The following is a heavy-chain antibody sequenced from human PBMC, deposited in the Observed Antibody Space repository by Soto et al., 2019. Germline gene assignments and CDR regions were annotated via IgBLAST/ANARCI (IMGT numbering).Heavy chain of an antibody. Sequence: QVQLQESGPGLVKPSETLSLTCSVSGGSISNYYWSWVRQSPGKGLEWIGYIYYSGSTNYNPSLKRRLTISVDTSKNQFPLMLSSVTAADTAVYYCARHRPGPYDYWGQGTLVTVSS. CDR2: IYYSGST. CDR3: ARHRPGPYDY. CDR1: GGSISNYY. J-gene: IGHJ4*02. V-gene: IGHV4-59*08. D-gene: IGHD2-8*02.